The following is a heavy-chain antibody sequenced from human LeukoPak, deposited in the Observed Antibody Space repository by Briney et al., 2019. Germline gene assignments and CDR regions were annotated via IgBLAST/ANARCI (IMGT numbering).Heavy chain of an antibody. V-gene: IGHV3-30*04. J-gene: IGHJ4*02. CDR3: AKHVLRNYDSGRNFVS. CDR2: ISYDGSSK. Sequence: GGTLRLSCAASGFTFSSDALNGVRQAPGQGREWWALISYDGSSKYYTDSVKTRFTISRDNSKNTLSLRRSNLRAEDTAVYFCAKHVLRNYDSGRNFVSWGQEALVTVSS. D-gene: IGHD3-22*01. CDR1: GFTFSSDA.